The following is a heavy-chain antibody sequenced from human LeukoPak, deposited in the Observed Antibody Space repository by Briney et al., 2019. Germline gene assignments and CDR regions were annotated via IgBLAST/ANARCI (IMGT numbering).Heavy chain of an antibody. Sequence: AGESLKISCKGSGYSFTSYWIGWVRQMPGKGLEWMGWINTNTGNPTYAQGFTGRFVFSLDTSVSTAYLQISSLKAEDSAVYYCARAPGRNFFEYGMDVWGQGTTVTVSS. D-gene: IGHD3-3*01. CDR1: GYSFTSYW. CDR2: INTNTGNP. CDR3: ARAPGRNFFEYGMDV. V-gene: IGHV7-4-1*02. J-gene: IGHJ6*02.